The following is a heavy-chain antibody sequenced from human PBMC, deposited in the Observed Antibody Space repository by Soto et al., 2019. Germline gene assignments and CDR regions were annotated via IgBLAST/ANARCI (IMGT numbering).Heavy chain of an antibody. Sequence: QVQLVESGGDVVQPGRSLRLSCAASGFTFKDCAMHWVRQAPGKGLEWVSIIFNDAGNEYYTESVKGRFTISRDNSKNTLYLQMNSLRDEDTAVYYCAKEKGTGRAPNGAYGVWGRGTRVTVSS. D-gene: IGHD2-8*02. CDR2: IFNDAGNE. CDR3: AKEKGTGRAPNGAYGV. V-gene: IGHV3-33*06. CDR1: GFTFKDCA. J-gene: IGHJ3*01.